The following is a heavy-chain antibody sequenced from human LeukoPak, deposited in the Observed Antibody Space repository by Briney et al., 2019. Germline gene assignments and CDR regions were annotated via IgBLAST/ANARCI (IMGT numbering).Heavy chain of an antibody. CDR2: IKLDGTEK. V-gene: IGHV3-7*05. CDR1: GFTFGSCW. D-gene: IGHD3-16*01. CDR3: ASDRFYFGV. J-gene: IGHJ4*02. Sequence: AGGSLRLSCAASGFTFGSCWMHWVRQAPGKGLEWVANIKLDGTEKYYVDSVKGRFTISRDNAKNSLYLHMNSLRAEDTAVYYCASDRFYFGVWGQGTLVTAPS.